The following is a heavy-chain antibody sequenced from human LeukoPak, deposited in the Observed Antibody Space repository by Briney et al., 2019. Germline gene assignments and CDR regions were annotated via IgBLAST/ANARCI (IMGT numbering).Heavy chain of an antibody. J-gene: IGHJ3*02. V-gene: IGHV4-59*08. CDR1: GGSISSYY. Sequence: SETLSLTCTVSGGSISSYYWNWIRQPPGKGLEWIAYMFYNVSTNYSPSLKSRVTISIDTSKNQFSLKLISVTAADTAVYFCARQGSGRAFDIWGQGTMVTVSS. CDR2: MFYNVST. CDR3: ARQGSGRAFDI.